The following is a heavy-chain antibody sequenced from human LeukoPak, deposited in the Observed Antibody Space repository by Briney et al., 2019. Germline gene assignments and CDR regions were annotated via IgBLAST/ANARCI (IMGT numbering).Heavy chain of an antibody. CDR1: GGSISSRYYY. Sequence: SETLSLTCTVSGGSISSRYYYWGWIRQPPGKGLEWIANIYYSGSTYYNPSLKSRVTISVDTSKNQFSLKLSSVTAADTAVYYCARHDGSGWYMGGLYYFDYWGQGTLVTVSS. J-gene: IGHJ4*02. D-gene: IGHD6-19*01. CDR3: ARHDGSGWYMGGLYYFDY. V-gene: IGHV4-39*01. CDR2: IYYSGST.